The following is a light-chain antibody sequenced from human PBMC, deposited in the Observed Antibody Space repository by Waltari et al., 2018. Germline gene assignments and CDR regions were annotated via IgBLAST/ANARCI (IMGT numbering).Light chain of an antibody. Sequence: SYELTQPPSGSVSPGQTASITCSGDQLGSKYVAWYQQQPGQSPVLVIYQASTPLSGFSGSNSGNTAPLTISGTHAVDESDYYCQTWDTNTVVFGGGTKLSVL. V-gene: IGLV3-1*01. CDR2: QAS. CDR1: QLGSKY. J-gene: IGLJ3*02. CDR3: QTWDTNTVV.